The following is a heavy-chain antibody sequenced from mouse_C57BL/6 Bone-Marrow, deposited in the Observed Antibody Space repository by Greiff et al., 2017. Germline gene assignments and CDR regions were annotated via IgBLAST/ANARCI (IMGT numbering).Heavy chain of an antibody. CDR1: GYTFTSYW. V-gene: IGHV1-55*01. D-gene: IGHD2-3*01. CDR3: ARASDGYYYAMDY. J-gene: IGHJ4*01. CDR2: IYPGSGST. Sequence: QVQLQQPGAELVKPGASVKMSCKASGYTFTSYWITWVKQRPGQGLEWIGDIYPGSGSTNYTEKFKSKATLTVDTSSSTAYMQLSSLTAEDSAVYYCARASDGYYYAMDYWGQGTSVTVSS.